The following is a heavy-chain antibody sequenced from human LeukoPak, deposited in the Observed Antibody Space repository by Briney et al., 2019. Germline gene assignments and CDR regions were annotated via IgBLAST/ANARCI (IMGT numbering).Heavy chain of an antibody. CDR2: IYYSGST. Sequence: SETLSLTCTVSGGSISSSSYYWSWIRQPPGKGLEWIGYIYYSGSTNYNPSLKSRVTISVDTSKNQFSLKLSSVTAADTAVYYCARDDNSAFDIWGQGTMVTVSS. CDR3: ARDDNSAFDI. D-gene: IGHD1-1*01. V-gene: IGHV4-61*01. CDR1: GGSISSSSYY. J-gene: IGHJ3*02.